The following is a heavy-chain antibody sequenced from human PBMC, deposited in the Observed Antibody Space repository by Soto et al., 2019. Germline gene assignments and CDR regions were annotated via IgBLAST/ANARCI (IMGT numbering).Heavy chain of an antibody. CDR3: ARGRFISKGYDSGWYNAP. CDR2: MNPDSGST. J-gene: IGHJ5*02. Sequence: QVQLVQSGAEVKKPGASVKVSCKPSGYPFTSYHVNWVRQAPGQGLEWMGWMNPDSGSTDYALKFQGRLTMTKNTSMSTAYLELPSLTSEDTALYYCARGRFISKGYDSGWYNAPWGQGTQVIVSS. D-gene: IGHD6-19*01. V-gene: IGHV1-8*01. CDR1: GYPFTSYH.